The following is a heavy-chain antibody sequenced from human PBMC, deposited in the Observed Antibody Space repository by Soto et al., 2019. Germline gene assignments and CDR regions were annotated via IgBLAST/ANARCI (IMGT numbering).Heavy chain of an antibody. CDR3: AIEGNSYGYFYFDY. D-gene: IGHD5-18*01. J-gene: IGHJ4*02. CDR1: GGSFSGNY. Sequence: SETLSLTCAVYGGSFSGNYWSWIRQPPGKGLEWIGEINDSGSTKYNPSLKSRVTISVDTSKNQFSLKLSSVTAADTAVYYCAIEGNSYGYFYFDYWGQGTLVTVSS. V-gene: IGHV4-34*01. CDR2: INDSGST.